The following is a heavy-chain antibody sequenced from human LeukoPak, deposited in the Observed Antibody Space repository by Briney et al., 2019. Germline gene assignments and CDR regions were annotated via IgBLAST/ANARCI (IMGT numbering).Heavy chain of an antibody. Sequence: GGSLRLSCAASGFTISSNYMSWVRQAPGKGLEWVSVIYSGGSTYYADSVKGRFTISRDNSKNTLYLQMNSLRAEDTAVYYCARERVDTAWDWGQGTLVTVSS. CDR3: ARERVDTAWD. CDR1: GFTISSNY. V-gene: IGHV3-53*01. J-gene: IGHJ4*02. D-gene: IGHD5-18*01. CDR2: IYSGGST.